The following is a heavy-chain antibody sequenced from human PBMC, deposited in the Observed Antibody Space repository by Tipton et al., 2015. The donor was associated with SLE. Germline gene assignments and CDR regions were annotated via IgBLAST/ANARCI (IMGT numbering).Heavy chain of an antibody. D-gene: IGHD3-16*01. CDR3: AKGGPGGYYFDS. V-gene: IGHV3-23*03. CDR2: IYSGART. Sequence: SLRLSCAASGFTFSAYAMNWVRQAPGKGLEWVSEIYSGARTHYVDSLKGRFIISRDDSKNMVYLQMNSLRTEDTAVYYCAKGGPGGYYFDSWGQGTLVTVSS. CDR1: GFTFSAYA. J-gene: IGHJ4*02.